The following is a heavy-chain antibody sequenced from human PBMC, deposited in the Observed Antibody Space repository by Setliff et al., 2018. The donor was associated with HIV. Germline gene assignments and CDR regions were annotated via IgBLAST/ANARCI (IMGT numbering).Heavy chain of an antibody. D-gene: IGHD3-3*01. CDR3: ARDLRDGFEEWFSTLDDGMDV. J-gene: IGHJ6*02. CDR1: GYTFNSNY. V-gene: IGHV1-46*02. CDR2: INPTGAIT. Sequence: ASVKVSCKASGYTFNSNYMHWVRQTPGQGLEWMGLINPTGAITFYPQKFQARVTMTRDTSINTIYMELSRLRSDDTAVYYCARDLRDGFEEWFSTLDDGMDVWGQGTTVTV.